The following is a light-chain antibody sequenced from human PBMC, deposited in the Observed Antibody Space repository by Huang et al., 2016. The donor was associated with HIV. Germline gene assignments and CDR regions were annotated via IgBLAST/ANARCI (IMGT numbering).Light chain of an antibody. CDR3: QQYHSYWT. CDR2: KAS. J-gene: IGKJ1*01. V-gene: IGKV1-5*03. CDR1: QSINNY. Sequence: DVQMTQSPSTLSAYVGDRITITCRASQSINNYWAWYQQKAGKAPDLLFYKASTLDSGVPSRFSGSGSGTTFTLTISNLQPDDFATYYCQQYHSYWTFGQGTKVE.